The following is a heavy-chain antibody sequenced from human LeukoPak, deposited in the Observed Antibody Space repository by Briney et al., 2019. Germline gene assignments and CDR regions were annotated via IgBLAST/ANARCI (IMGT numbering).Heavy chain of an antibody. CDR3: AREISNNHYGSGSFDY. D-gene: IGHD3-10*01. J-gene: IGHJ4*02. CDR2: ISSSGSTI. CDR1: GFNFSIYS. Sequence: GGSLRLSCAASGFNFSIYSMSWIRQAPGKGLEWVSYISSSGSTIYYADSVKGRFTISRDNAKNSLYLQMNSLRAEDTAVYYCAREISNNHYGSGSFDYWGQGTLVTVSS. V-gene: IGHV3-48*04.